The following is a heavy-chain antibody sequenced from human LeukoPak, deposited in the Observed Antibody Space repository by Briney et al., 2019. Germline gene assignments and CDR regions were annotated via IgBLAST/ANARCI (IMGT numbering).Heavy chain of an antibody. CDR1: GGSISSYY. CDR3: AGDRDLGDAFDI. V-gene: IGHV4-59*01. D-gene: IGHD3-16*01. J-gene: IGHJ3*02. CDR2: IYYSGST. Sequence: SETLSLTCTVSGGSISSYYWSWIRQPPGKGLEWIGYIYYSGSTNYNPSLKSRVTISVDTSKNQFSLKLSSVTAADTAVYYCAGDRDLGDAFDIWGQGTMVTVSS.